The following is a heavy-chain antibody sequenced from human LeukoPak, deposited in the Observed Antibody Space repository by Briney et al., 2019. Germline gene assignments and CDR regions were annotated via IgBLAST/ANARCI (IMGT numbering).Heavy chain of an antibody. CDR3: AKGSGYSYGTIVDY. J-gene: IGHJ4*02. CDR1: GFTFDDYA. V-gene: IGHV3-9*01. D-gene: IGHD5-18*01. CDR2: ISWNSGSI. Sequence: PGRSLRLSCAASGFTFDDYAMHWVRRAPGKGLEWVSGISWNSGSIGYADSVKGRFTISRDNAKNSLYLQMNSLRAEDTALYYCAKGSGYSYGTIVDYWGQGTLVTVSS.